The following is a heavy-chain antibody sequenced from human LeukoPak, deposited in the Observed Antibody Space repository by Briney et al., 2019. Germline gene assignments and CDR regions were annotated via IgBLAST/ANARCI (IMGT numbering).Heavy chain of an antibody. J-gene: IGHJ5*02. CDR2: IYYSGST. V-gene: IGHV4-59*01. CDR1: GGSISSYY. D-gene: IGHD2-15*01. CDR3: ARAASRKYCSGGSCYSFWFDP. Sequence: SETLSLTCTVSGGSISSYYWSWVRQPPGKGLEWIWYIYYSGSTNYNPSLKSRVTISVDTSKNQFSLKLSSVTAADTAVYYCARAASRKYCSGGSCYSFWFDPWGQGTLVTVSS.